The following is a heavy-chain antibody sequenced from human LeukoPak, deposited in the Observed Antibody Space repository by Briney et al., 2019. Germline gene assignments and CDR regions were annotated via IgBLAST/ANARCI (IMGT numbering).Heavy chain of an antibody. J-gene: IGHJ6*02. V-gene: IGHV3-30-3*01. CDR3: ARSKSSSWYAYYGMDV. D-gene: IGHD6-13*01. Sequence: SGGSLRLSCVASGFTFSRHAMHWVRQAPGKGLEWVAVISYDETNKYNADSVKGRFTISRDNSKNTLYLQMNSLRAEDTAVYYCARSKSSSWYAYYGMDVWGQGTTVTVSS. CDR2: ISYDETNK. CDR1: GFTFSRHA.